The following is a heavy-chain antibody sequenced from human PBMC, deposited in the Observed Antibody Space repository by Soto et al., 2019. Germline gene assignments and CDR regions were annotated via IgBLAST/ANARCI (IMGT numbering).Heavy chain of an antibody. CDR2: VYDSGHT. D-gene: IGHD3-3*01. V-gene: IGHV4-31*03. CDR3: ARMPIGAFDY. CDR1: GGSFNTGGYY. J-gene: IGHJ4*02. Sequence: QVQLQESGPGLVRASETLSLTCTVSGGSFNTGGYYWSWVSQRPGKGLEWIGYVYDSGHTYYNPSLKSRPAISLDTSKSQFSLKLSSVTAADTALYFCARMPIGAFDYWGQGILVTVSS.